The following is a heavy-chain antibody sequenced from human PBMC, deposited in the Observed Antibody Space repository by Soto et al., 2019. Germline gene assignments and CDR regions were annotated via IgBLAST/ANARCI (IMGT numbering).Heavy chain of an antibody. V-gene: IGHV3-7*01. CDR2: IKQDGSEK. J-gene: IGHJ4*02. CDR3: ARVTDYYESSGYFDY. CDR1: GFTFSSYW. Sequence: GSLRLSCAASGFTFSSYWMSWVRQAPGKGLEWVANIKQDGSEKYYVDSVKGRFTISRDNAKNSLNLQMNSLRAEDTAVYYCARVTDYYESSGYFDYWGQGTLVTVSS. D-gene: IGHD3-22*01.